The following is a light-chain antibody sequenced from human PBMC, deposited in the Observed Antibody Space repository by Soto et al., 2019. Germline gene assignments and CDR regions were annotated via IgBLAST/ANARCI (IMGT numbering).Light chain of an antibody. V-gene: IGKV1-33*01. J-gene: IGKJ1*01. CDR1: QDISNY. CDR3: QQYDNRSDTWT. Sequence: DLPMTQSPSSLSASVGDRVTITCQASQDISNYLNWYQQKPGKAPKLLIYDASNLETGVPSRFSGSGSGTDFTFTISSLQPEDIATYYCQQYDNRSDTWTFGQGTKVEIK. CDR2: DAS.